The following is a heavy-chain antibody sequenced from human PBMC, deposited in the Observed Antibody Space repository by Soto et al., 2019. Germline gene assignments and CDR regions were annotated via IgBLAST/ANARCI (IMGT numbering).Heavy chain of an antibody. J-gene: IGHJ4*02. CDR2: IYCSGST. D-gene: IGHD1-1*01. V-gene: IGHV4-59*01. CDR1: GGSFTTDY. CDR3: ASVKNWNDFDY. Sequence: ASETLSLTCTVSGGSFTTDYWSWIRQPPGKGLEWIGYIYCSGSTNYNPSLKSRVTISLDTSKNQFSLKLSSVTAAYTAVYYCASVKNWNDFDYWGQGTLVTVSS.